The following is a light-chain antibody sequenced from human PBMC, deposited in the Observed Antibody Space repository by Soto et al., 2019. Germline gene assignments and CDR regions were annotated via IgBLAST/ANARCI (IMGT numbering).Light chain of an antibody. Sequence: DIQMTQSPSTLSASVGDRVTITCRASQGVSSWLAWYQQKPGKAPKLLIYKASSLESGVPSRFSGSESGTEFTLTISSLQPDDFATYYCQQYSGYSLTFGGGTKVEIK. CDR2: KAS. V-gene: IGKV1-5*03. CDR1: QGVSSW. CDR3: QQYSGYSLT. J-gene: IGKJ4*01.